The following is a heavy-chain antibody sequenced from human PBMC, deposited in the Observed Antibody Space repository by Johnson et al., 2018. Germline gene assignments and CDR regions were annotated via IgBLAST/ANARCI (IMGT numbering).Heavy chain of an antibody. Sequence: VQLVQSGGGLVQPGGSLRLSCAASGFTFSSSWMSWVRQAPGKGLEWVANIKQDGSEKYYVDSVKGRFTISRDNAKHSLCLQMNRLRAEDTAVYYCARSSIAVGGIYGMDVWGQGTTVTVSS. V-gene: IGHV3-7*01. CDR3: ARSSIAVGGIYGMDV. D-gene: IGHD6-19*01. CDR2: IKQDGSEK. CDR1: GFTFSSSW. J-gene: IGHJ6*02.